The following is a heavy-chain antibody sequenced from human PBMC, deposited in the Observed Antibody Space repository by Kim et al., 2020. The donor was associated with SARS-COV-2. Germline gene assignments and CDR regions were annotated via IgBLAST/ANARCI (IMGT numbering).Heavy chain of an antibody. J-gene: IGHJ4*02. V-gene: IGHV1-69*01. Sequence: NCAEKCQGRVTINADESTSTAYMELSSLRCEDTDVYYCARSDYYDSSLDYWGQGTLVTVSS. CDR3: ARSDYYDSSLDY. D-gene: IGHD3-22*01.